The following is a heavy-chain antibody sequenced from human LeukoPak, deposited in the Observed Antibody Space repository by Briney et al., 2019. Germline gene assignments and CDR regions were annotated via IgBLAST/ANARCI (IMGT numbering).Heavy chain of an antibody. CDR1: GFTFSSNE. Sequence: GGSLRLSCAASGFTFSSNEVNWVRQAPGKGLEWVSYINSGGTIIYYADSVKGRFTISRDNAKNSLYLQMNSLRAEDTAIYYCARDWFADWGQGTLVIVSS. CDR3: ARDWFAD. V-gene: IGHV3-48*03. CDR2: INSGGTII. J-gene: IGHJ4*02.